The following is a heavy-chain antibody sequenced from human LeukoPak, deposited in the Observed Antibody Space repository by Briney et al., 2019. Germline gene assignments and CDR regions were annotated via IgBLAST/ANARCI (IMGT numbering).Heavy chain of an antibody. Sequence: GASVKVSCKASGYTFTSYGISWVGQAPGEGLEWMGWISAYNCNTNYAQKLQGRGTMTTDTSTSPAHMELRSLRSDDTAVCYCATDFPTAALALNQLLPIDSWGQGPRVPVS. D-gene: IGHD2-2*01. CDR1: GYTFTSYG. V-gene: IGHV1-18*01. CDR2: ISAYNCNT. CDR3: ATDFPTAALALNQLLPIDS. J-gene: IGHJ4*02.